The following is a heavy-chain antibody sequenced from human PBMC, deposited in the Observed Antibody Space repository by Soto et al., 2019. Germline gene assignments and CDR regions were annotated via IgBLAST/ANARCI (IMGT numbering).Heavy chain of an antibody. CDR2: INSDGSST. D-gene: IGHD4-17*01. J-gene: IGHJ6*02. V-gene: IGHV3-74*01. CDR3: ARFDYGDYVTDYYYYGTDV. CDR1: GFTFSSYW. Sequence: GGSLRLSCAASGFTFSSYWMHWVRQAPGKGLVWVSRINSDGSSTSYADSVKGRFTISRDNAKNTLYLQMNSLRAEDTAVYYCARFDYGDYVTDYYYYGTDVWGQGTTVTVSS.